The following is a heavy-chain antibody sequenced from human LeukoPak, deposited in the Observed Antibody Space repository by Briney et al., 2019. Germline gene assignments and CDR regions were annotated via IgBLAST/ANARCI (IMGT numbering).Heavy chain of an antibody. V-gene: IGHV4-39*01. D-gene: IGHD5-18*01. J-gene: IGHJ4*02. CDR1: GGSISSSSYY. Sequence: SETLSFTCTVSGGSISSSSYYWGWIRQPPGKGLEWIGSIYYSGSTYYNPSLKSRVTISVDTSKNQFSLKLSSVTAADTAVYYCARIRGYSYGYRFYFDYWGQGTLVTVSS. CDR2: IYYSGST. CDR3: ARIRGYSYGYRFYFDY.